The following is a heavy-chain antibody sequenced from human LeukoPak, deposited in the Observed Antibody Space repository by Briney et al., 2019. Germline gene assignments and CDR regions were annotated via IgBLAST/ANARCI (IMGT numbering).Heavy chain of an antibody. D-gene: IGHD1-26*01. V-gene: IGHV4-59*01. Sequence: SETLSLTCTVSGGSISSFYWSWIRQPPGKGLEWIGYIYYSGITNYNPSLKSRVTISVDTSKNQFSLNQSSVPAADGAVYFCGGVGGGVGDAFDIWGQGKMVTVSS. J-gene: IGHJ3*02. CDR3: GGVGGGVGDAFDI. CDR1: GGSISSFY. CDR2: IYYSGIT.